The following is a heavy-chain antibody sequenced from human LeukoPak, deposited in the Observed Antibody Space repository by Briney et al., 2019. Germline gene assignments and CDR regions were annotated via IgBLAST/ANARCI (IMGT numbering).Heavy chain of an antibody. D-gene: IGHD4-17*01. Sequence: SETLSLTCAVYGGSFSGYYWSWIRQPPGKGLEWIGEINHSGSTNYNPSLKSRVTISVDTSKNQFSLKLSSVTAADTAVYYCARGQGGTTVTTRSGVFDYWGQGTLVTVSS. CDR2: INHSGST. CDR3: ARGQGGTTVTTRSGVFDY. V-gene: IGHV4-34*01. CDR1: GGSFSGYY. J-gene: IGHJ4*02.